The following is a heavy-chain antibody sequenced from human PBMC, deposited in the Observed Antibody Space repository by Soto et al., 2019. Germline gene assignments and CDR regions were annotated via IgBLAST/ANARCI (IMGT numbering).Heavy chain of an antibody. Sequence: GGSLRLSGAASGFTFSSYSMNWVRQAPGKGLEWVSYMSSSSSTIYYADSVKGRFTISRDNAKNSLYLQMNSLRAEDTAVYYCARVGTAMVNDYWGQGSLVTVS. J-gene: IGHJ4*02. CDR2: MSSSSSTI. CDR3: ARVGTAMVNDY. V-gene: IGHV3-48*01. CDR1: GFTFSSYS. D-gene: IGHD5-18*01.